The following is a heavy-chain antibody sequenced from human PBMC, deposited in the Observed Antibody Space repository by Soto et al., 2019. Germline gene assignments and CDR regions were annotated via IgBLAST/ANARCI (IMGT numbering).Heavy chain of an antibody. CDR3: ARDAITMVRGVMFISLDY. V-gene: IGHV1-3*01. CDR2: INAGNGNT. J-gene: IGHJ4*02. CDR1: GYTFTSYA. D-gene: IGHD3-10*01. Sequence: ASVKVSCKASGYTFTSYAMHWVRQAPGQRLEWMGWINAGNGNTKYSQKFQGRVTITRDTSASTAYMELSSLGSEDTAVYYCARDAITMVRGVMFISLDYWGQGTLVTVSS.